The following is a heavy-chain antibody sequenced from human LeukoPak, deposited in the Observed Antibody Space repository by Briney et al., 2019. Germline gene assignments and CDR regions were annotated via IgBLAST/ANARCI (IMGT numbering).Heavy chain of an antibody. CDR2: ISSSSSTI. V-gene: IGHV3-48*04. D-gene: IGHD4-23*01. CDR3: ARGRPHGNDY. Sequence: PGGSLRLSCAASGFTFSSYSMNWVRQAPGKGLEWVSYISSSSSTIYSADSVKGRFSISRDNAKNTLYLQMNSLRVEDTAVYYCARGRPHGNDYWGQGTLVTVSS. J-gene: IGHJ4*02. CDR1: GFTFSSYS.